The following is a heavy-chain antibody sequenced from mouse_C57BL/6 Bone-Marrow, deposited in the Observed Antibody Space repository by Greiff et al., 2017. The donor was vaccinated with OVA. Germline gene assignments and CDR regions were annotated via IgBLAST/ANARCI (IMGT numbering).Heavy chain of an antibody. CDR3: ARRYYGSSYRYFDG. CDR1: GYTFTGYW. CDR2: ILPGSGST. D-gene: IGHD1-1*01. V-gene: IGHV1-9*01. Sequence: VQVVESGAELMKPGASVKLSCKATGYTFTGYWIEWVKQRPGHGLEGIGEILPGSGSTNYNEKFKGKATFTADKSSNTAYMQLSSLTTQDSALYYWARRYYGSSYRYFDGWGTWTTVTDSS. J-gene: IGHJ1*03.